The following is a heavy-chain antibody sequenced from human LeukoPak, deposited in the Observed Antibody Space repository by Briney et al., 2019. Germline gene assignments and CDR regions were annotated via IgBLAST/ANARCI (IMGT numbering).Heavy chain of an antibody. CDR1: GFTVSNNH. J-gene: IGHJ1*01. V-gene: IGHV3-53*01. CDR3: AKERGGYFQH. D-gene: IGHD3-10*01. Sequence: GGSLRLSCAASGFTVSNNHMSWVRQAPGKGLEWVSIIYNDGRTFYADSVKGRFTISRDNSKNTVFLQMNSLRAEDTAIYYCAKERGGYFQHWGQGTLATVSS. CDR2: IYNDGRT.